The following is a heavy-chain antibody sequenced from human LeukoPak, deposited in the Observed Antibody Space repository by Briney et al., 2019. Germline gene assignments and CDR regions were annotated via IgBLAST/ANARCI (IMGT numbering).Heavy chain of an antibody. CDR1: GFTFNTYA. Sequence: GGSLRLSCAASGFTFNTYAMSWVRQAPGKELEWVSAIRATGDITYYAESVKGRFTISRDNFKNTVLLQMNTLRAEDTAIYYCVQDCAQPCWLMGSWGQGTLVTVSS. CDR3: VQDCAQPCWLMGS. D-gene: IGHD6-19*01. CDR2: IRATGDIT. J-gene: IGHJ5*02. V-gene: IGHV3-23*01.